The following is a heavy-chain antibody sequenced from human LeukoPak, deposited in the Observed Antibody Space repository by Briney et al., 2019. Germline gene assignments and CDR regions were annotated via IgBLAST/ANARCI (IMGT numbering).Heavy chain of an antibody. J-gene: IGHJ6*03. CDR2: ISNDGSNK. Sequence: GRSLRLSCAASGSTFSSYAMHWVRQAPGKGLEWVAVISNDGSNKYYADSVKGRFTISRDNSKNTLYLQMNSLRAEDTAVYYCARDQITMARGVIARSTAYYKLYYMDVWGKGTTVTVSS. CDR3: ARDQITMARGVIARSTAYYKLYYMDV. D-gene: IGHD3-10*01. CDR1: GSTFSSYA. V-gene: IGHV3-30*04.